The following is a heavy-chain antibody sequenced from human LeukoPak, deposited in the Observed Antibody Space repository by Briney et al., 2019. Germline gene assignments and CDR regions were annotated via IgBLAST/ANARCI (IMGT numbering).Heavy chain of an antibody. V-gene: IGHV3-21*01. D-gene: IGHD6-19*01. CDR3: ARGGKIALAGTRSPQYFQH. Sequence: ETGGSLRLSCVASGFNFDDHGMSWVRQAPGKGLEWVSSISSSSSYIYYADSVKGRFTISRDNAKNSLYLQMNSLRAEDTAVYYCARGGKIALAGTRSPQYFQHWGQGTLVTVSS. J-gene: IGHJ1*01. CDR1: GFNFDDHG. CDR2: ISSSSSYI.